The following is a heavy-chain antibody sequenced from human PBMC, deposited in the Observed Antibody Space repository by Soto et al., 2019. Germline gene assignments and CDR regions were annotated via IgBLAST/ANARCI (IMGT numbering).Heavy chain of an antibody. CDR3: VKDMVRGVTSNYYYGMDV. Sequence: PGGSLRLSCAASGFTFSSYGMHWVRQAPGKGLEWVAVIWYDGSNKYYADSVKGRFTIPRDNSKNTLYLQMSSLRAEDTAVYYCVKDMVRGVTSNYYYGMDVWGQGTTVTVSS. D-gene: IGHD3-10*01. CDR1: GFTFSSYG. CDR2: IWYDGSNK. J-gene: IGHJ6*02. V-gene: IGHV3-30*02.